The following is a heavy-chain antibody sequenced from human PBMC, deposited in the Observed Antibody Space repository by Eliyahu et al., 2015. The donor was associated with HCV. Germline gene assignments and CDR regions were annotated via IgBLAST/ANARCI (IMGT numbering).Heavy chain of an antibody. J-gene: IGHJ4*02. CDR2: ISYSGDRT. D-gene: IGHD1-20*01. V-gene: IGHV3-23*01. Sequence: EVQLLESGGGFVQPGGSLRLSCAASGFTFSAYAMTWIRQAPGKGLEWVSAISYSGDRTYYADSVKGRFTISRDNSKNTLYLQMNSLRAEDTAIYYCANNWNCDNWGQGTLVTVSS. CDR1: GFTFSAYA. CDR3: ANNWNCDN.